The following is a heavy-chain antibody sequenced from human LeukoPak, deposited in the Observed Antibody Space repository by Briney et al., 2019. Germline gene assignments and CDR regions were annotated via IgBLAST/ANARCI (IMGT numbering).Heavy chain of an antibody. CDR1: GFTFSSYS. V-gene: IGHV3-21*04. CDR3: AKDFSGSGYYYFDY. J-gene: IGHJ4*02. Sequence: PGGSLRLSCAASGFTFSSYSMNWVRQAPGKGLEWVSSISSSSSYIYYADSVKGRFTISRDNAKNSLYLQMNSLRAEDTAVYYRAKDFSGSGYYYFDYWGQGTLVTVSS. CDR2: ISSSSSYI. D-gene: IGHD3-22*01.